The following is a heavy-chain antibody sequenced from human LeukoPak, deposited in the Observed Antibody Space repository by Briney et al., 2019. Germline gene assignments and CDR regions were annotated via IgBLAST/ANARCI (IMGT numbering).Heavy chain of an antibody. CDR2: ISGSGGST. CDR1: GFTFSSYA. V-gene: IGHV3-23*01. Sequence: PGGSLRLSCAASGFTFSSYAMSWVRQAPGKGLEWVSAISGSGGSTYYADSVKGRFTISRDNSKNTLYLQMNGLRAEDTAVYYCAKIIDGYNSGFDYWGQGTLVTVSS. CDR3: AKIIDGYNSGFDY. J-gene: IGHJ4*02. D-gene: IGHD5-24*01.